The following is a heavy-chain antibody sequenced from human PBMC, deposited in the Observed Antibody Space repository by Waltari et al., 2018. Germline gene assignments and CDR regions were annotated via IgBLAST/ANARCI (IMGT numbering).Heavy chain of an antibody. CDR3: ANRDLNKSYYYMDV. CDR1: GGSFSGNY. J-gene: IGHJ6*03. V-gene: IGHV4-34*01. Sequence: QVQLQQWGAGLLRPSETLSLTCGVYGGSFSGNYWTWIRQSPGKGLEWVGEINHSGNTKYHPSLKSRVTMSVDTSKNHFSLNLTSVTAADTAVYYCANRDLNKSYYYMDVWGKGSTVIVSS. CDR2: INHSGNT.